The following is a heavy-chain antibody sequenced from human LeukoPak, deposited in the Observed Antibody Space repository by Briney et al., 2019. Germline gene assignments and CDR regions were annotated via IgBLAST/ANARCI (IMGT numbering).Heavy chain of an antibody. D-gene: IGHD2-15*01. CDR1: GFTFSDYY. V-gene: IGHV3-11*01. CDR3: ARDQQDCSGGSCYSGLGYYYYYMDV. J-gene: IGHJ6*03. Sequence: GGSLRLSCAASGFTFSDYYMSWIRQAPGKGLEWVSYISSSGSTIYYADSVKGRFTISRDNAKNSLYLQMNSLRAEDTAVYYCARDQQDCSGGSCYSGLGYYYYYMDVWGKGTTVTVSS. CDR2: ISSSGSTI.